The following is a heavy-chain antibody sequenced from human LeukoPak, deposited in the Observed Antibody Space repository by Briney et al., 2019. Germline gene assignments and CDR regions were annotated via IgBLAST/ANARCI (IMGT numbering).Heavy chain of an antibody. CDR3: AKGRFGELPFPWFDP. CDR1: GFTFSSYS. D-gene: IGHD3-10*01. CDR2: ISSSSSYI. V-gene: IGHV3-21*04. J-gene: IGHJ5*02. Sequence: GGSLRLSCAASGFTFSSYSMNWVRQAPGKGLEWVSSISSSSSYIYYADSVKGRFTISRDNAKNTLYLQMNSLRAEDTAVYYCAKGRFGELPFPWFDPWGQGTLVTVSS.